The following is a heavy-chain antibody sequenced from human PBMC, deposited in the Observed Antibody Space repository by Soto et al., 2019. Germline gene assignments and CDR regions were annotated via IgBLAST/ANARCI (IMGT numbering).Heavy chain of an antibody. V-gene: IGHV4-38-2*02. D-gene: IGHD5-12*01. CDR2: MYHDGNT. CDR3: ARESYSGYHSYDY. J-gene: IGHJ4*02. Sequence: SVTLSLTCAVCGYSISSGCFWAWIRQPPGKGLEWIANMYHDGNTHYNPSLKSRVTMSVDTSKNQFSLKLNSVTAADTAVYYCARESYSGYHSYDYWGQGILVTSPQ. CDR1: GYSISSGCF.